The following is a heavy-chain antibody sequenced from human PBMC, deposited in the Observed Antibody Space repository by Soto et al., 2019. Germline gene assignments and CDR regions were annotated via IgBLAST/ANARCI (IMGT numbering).Heavy chain of an antibody. Sequence: TSETLSLTCTVSGGSISSYYWSWIRQPPGKGLEWIGYIDYSGSTNYNLSLKSRVTISVDRSKNQFSLKLTSVTAADTAVYYCASRNKGYYYGMAVWGQGTTVTVSS. CDR2: IDYSGST. V-gene: IGHV4-59*01. CDR3: ASRNKGYYYGMAV. J-gene: IGHJ6*02. CDR1: GGSISSYY.